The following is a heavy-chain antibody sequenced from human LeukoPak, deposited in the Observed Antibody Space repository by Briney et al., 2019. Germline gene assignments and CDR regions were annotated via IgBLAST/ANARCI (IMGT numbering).Heavy chain of an antibody. CDR2: ISANSLHI. CDR1: GFTFSDYY. D-gene: IGHD3-10*01. J-gene: IGHJ4*02. Sequence: GGSLRLSCAASGFTFSDYYINWVPQAPGKGLEWVSSISANSLHIFYADSVKGRFTISRDNAKNSLYLQMNNLRVEDTAVYYCVGPDSQFDCWGQGTLVTVSS. CDR3: VGPDSQFDC. V-gene: IGHV3-69-1*01.